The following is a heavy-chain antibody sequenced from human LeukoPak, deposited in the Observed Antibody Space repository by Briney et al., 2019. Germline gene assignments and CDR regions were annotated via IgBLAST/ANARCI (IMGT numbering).Heavy chain of an antibody. CDR2: INPSGTT. CDR3: AKCSETGTTRWFDP. Sequence: ASVKVSCKASGYTFTSHCLHWVRQAPGRGLEWMGLINPSGTTTYAQNFQGRVTMTRDTSASTAYMELSSLRSDDTAVYYCAKCSETGTTRWFDPWGQGTLVTVSS. V-gene: IGHV1-46*01. J-gene: IGHJ5*02. CDR1: GYTFTSHC. D-gene: IGHD1-7*01.